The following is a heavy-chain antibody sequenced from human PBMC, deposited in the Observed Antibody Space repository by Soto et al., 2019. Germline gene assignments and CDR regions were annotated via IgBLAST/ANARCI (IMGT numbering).Heavy chain of an antibody. CDR2: IDPSDSYT. J-gene: IGHJ4*02. D-gene: IGHD6-6*01. CDR1: GYSFTIYC. CDR3: ARHSGPYSSSSPVGY. Sequence: PGESVKISGQGSGYSFTIYCITWVLQMPGKGLEWMGWIDPSDSYTSYSPSFQGHVTISANKSVSTAYLQWSTLKASDTAMYYCARHSGPYSSSSPVGYWGQGTLVTVSS. V-gene: IGHV5-10-1*01.